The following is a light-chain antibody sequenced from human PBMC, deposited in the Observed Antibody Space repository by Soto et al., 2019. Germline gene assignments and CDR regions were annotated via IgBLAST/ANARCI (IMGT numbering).Light chain of an antibody. CDR2: DAP. Sequence: EIVLTQSPATLSLSPGERATLSCRASQSVSSSLVWYQQKPGQAPRLLIYDAPNRATGIPARFSGSVSGTDFTLTISSLEPEDFAVYYGQQRGNWPKTFGQGTKV. J-gene: IGKJ1*01. CDR3: QQRGNWPKT. CDR1: QSVSSS. V-gene: IGKV3-11*01.